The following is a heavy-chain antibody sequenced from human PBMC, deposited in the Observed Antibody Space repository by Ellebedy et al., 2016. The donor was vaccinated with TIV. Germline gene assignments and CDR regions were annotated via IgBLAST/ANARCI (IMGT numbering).Heavy chain of an antibody. Sequence: GGSLRLSCVASEFTFSNYTMNWVRQAPGKGLEWVANTRLDGSQKYYVDSVKGRFTISGDNAKNSLYLQMNSLRAEDTAVYYCARDGAYGDYSPGYYGMDVWGQGTTVTVSS. CDR1: EFTFSNYT. CDR2: TRLDGSQK. V-gene: IGHV3-7*03. CDR3: ARDGAYGDYSPGYYGMDV. D-gene: IGHD4-17*01. J-gene: IGHJ6*02.